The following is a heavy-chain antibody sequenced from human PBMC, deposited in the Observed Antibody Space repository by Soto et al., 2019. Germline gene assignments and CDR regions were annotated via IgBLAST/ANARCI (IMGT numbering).Heavy chain of an antibody. V-gene: IGHV3-48*01. Sequence: GGSLRLSCAASGFTFSSYSMNWVRQAPGKGLEWVSYISSSSSTIYYADSVKGRFTISRDNAKNSLYLQMNSLRAEDTAVYYCARGSPFPPQTCFDYWGQGTLVTVSS. CDR3: ARGSPFPPQTCFDY. J-gene: IGHJ4*02. CDR2: ISSSSSTI. CDR1: GFTFSSYS.